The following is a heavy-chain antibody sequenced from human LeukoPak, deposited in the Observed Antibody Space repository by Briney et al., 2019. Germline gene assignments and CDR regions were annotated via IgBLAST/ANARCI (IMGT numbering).Heavy chain of an antibody. CDR3: AKPLTSGSRRGYFQH. D-gene: IGHD1-14*01. Sequence: GGSLRLSCVASGFTFSSYAMSWVRQAPGKGLEWVSAISGSGGSTYYADSVKGRFTISRDNSKNTLFLQMNSLRAEDTAVYYCAKPLTSGSRRGYFQHWGQGTLVTVSS. J-gene: IGHJ1*01. CDR1: GFTFSSYA. CDR2: ISGSGGST. V-gene: IGHV3-23*01.